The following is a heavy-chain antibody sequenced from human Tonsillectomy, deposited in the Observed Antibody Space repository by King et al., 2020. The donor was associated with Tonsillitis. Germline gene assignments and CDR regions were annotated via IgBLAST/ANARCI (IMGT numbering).Heavy chain of an antibody. CDR3: AKQGGRGYDILTGYPIEY. CDR1: GASMITLDYY. J-gene: IGHJ4*02. V-gene: IGHV4-39*07. Sequence: QLQLQESGPGLVKSSETLSLTCTVSGASMITLDYYWGWIRQSPGKGLEWIGSIFYSGDAYYNPYFKSRVTISVDTSKSQFSLKLSSVTAADTAVYYCAKQGGRGYDILTGYPIEYWGQGTVVTVSS. D-gene: IGHD3-9*01. CDR2: IFYSGDA.